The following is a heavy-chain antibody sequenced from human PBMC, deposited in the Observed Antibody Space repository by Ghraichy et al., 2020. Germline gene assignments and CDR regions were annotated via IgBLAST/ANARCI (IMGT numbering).Heavy chain of an antibody. J-gene: IGHJ6*02. CDR2: IYYTGNT. Sequence: SETLSLTCTVSGGSISSSSYYGGWIRQPPGKGLEWIGSIYYTGNTYYNPSLKSRVTISVDTSKSLFSLKLSSVTAADTAVYYCAALSNRWTYYYYGMDVWGQGTTVTVSS. CDR1: GGSISSSSYY. CDR3: AALSNRWTYYYYGMDV. V-gene: IGHV4-39*01. D-gene: IGHD2-8*01.